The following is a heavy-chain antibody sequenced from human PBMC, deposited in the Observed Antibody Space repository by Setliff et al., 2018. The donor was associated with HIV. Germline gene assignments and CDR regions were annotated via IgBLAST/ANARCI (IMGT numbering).Heavy chain of an antibody. Sequence: GASVKVSCKASGYTFTSYDINWVRQATGQGLEWMGWMNPNSGNTGYAKKFQGRVTMTRSNSISTVYMELSSLKSEDTAVYYCARSFDILTGDLDYWGQGTLVTVSS. CDR2: MNPNSGNT. CDR1: GYTFTSYD. J-gene: IGHJ4*02. CDR3: ARSFDILTGDLDY. V-gene: IGHV1-8*02. D-gene: IGHD3-9*01.